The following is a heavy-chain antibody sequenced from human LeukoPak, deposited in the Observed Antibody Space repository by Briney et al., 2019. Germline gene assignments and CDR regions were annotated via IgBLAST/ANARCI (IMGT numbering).Heavy chain of an antibody. CDR2: INHSGST. V-gene: IGHV4-34*01. Sequence: SETLSLTCAVYGGSFSGYYWSWIRQPPGKGLEWIGEINHSGSTNYNPSLKSRVTISVDTSKNQFSLKLSSVTAADTAVYYCARVRWDGDDNTYYYFYMDVWGKGTTVTISS. CDR1: GGSFSGYY. J-gene: IGHJ6*03. CDR3: ARVRWDGDDNTYYYFYMDV. D-gene: IGHD4-17*01.